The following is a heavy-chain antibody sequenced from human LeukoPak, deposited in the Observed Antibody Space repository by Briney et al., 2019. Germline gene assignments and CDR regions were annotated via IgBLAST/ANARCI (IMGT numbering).Heavy chain of an antibody. J-gene: IGHJ4*02. CDR2: IYSGGST. D-gene: IGHD3-16*01. CDR3: AREGASDYFDY. Sequence: GGSLRLSCAASGFTVSSNYMSWVRQAPGKGLEWVSVIYSGGSTYYADSVKGRFTISRDNSKNTLYLQMSSLRAEDTAVYYCAREGASDYFDYWGQGTLVTVSS. CDR1: GFTVSSNY. V-gene: IGHV3-53*01.